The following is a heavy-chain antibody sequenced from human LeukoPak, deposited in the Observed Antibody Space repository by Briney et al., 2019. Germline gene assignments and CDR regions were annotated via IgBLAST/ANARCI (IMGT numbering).Heavy chain of an antibody. Sequence: GGSLRLSCAASGFTFSSYAMSWVRQAPGRGLEWVSAISGSGGSTYYADSVKGRFTISRDNSKNTLYLQMNSLRAEDTAVYYCAKGIAAGLQNWFDPWGQGTLVTVSS. V-gene: IGHV3-23*01. J-gene: IGHJ5*02. D-gene: IGHD6-13*01. CDR3: AKGIAAGLQNWFDP. CDR2: ISGSGGST. CDR1: GFTFSSYA.